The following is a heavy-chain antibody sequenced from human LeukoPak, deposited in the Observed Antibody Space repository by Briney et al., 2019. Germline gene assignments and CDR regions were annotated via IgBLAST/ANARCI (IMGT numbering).Heavy chain of an antibody. CDR1: GGSFSGYY. J-gene: IGHJ4*02. CDR3: ARRGMTYYYDSSGYYGVATFDY. V-gene: IGHV4-34*01. Sequence: SETLSLTCAVYGGSFSGYYWSWIRQPPGKGLEWIGEINHSGSTNYNPSPKSRVTISVDTSKNQFSLKLSSVTAADTAVYYCARRGMTYYYDSSGYYGVATFDYWGQGTLVTVSS. CDR2: INHSGST. D-gene: IGHD3-22*01.